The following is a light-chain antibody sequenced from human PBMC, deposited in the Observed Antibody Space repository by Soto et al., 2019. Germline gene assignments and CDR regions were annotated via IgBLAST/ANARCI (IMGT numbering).Light chain of an antibody. CDR2: DVF. Sequence: QSALTQPSSVSGSPGHSVTISCFGTSSDIGSYNAVSWYQQHPGKAPKLIIFDVFERPSGVPDRFSGSKSGNSASLTISGLQAEDESDYYCSSFAPSYRVIFGGGTQLTVL. CDR3: SSFAPSYRVI. CDR1: SSDIGSYNA. V-gene: IGLV2-11*01. J-gene: IGLJ2*01.